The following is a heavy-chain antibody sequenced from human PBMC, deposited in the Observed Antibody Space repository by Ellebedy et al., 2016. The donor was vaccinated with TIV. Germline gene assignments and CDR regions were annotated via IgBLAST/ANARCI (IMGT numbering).Heavy chain of an antibody. J-gene: IGHJ4*02. CDR3: AKADYGSGNFYTQSFDS. V-gene: IGHV3-21*04. CDR1: GFTFSSYS. D-gene: IGHD3-10*01. CDR2: ISSSGTYI. Sequence: PGGSLRLSCAASGFTFSSYSMNWVRQAPGKGLEWVSCISSSGTYIYYADSLKGRFTISRDSAKNSLYLQMNSLRAEDTAVYYCAKADYGSGNFYTQSFDSWGQGTLVTVSA.